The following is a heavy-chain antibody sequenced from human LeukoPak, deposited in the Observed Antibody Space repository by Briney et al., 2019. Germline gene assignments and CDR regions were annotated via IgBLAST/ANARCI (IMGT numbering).Heavy chain of an antibody. Sequence: SGPTLVNPTQTLTLTCTFSGFSLSTSGVGVGWIRQPPGKALEWLALLYWGDDKRYSPSLKSRLTITKDTSKNQVVLTMTNMDPVDTATYYCAHSRITMVRGVIATPPDNWFDPWGQGTLVTVSS. D-gene: IGHD3-10*01. CDR3: AHSRITMVRGVIATPPDNWFDP. V-gene: IGHV2-5*02. J-gene: IGHJ5*02. CDR1: GFSLSTSGVG. CDR2: LYWGDDK.